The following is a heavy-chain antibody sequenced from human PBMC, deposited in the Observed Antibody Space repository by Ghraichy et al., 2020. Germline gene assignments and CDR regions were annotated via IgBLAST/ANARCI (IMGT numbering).Heavy chain of an antibody. CDR3: ARNEGSIKIRGVTGLDV. CDR2: ISYDGNNK. CDR1: GFTFNTHA. V-gene: IGHV3-30-3*01. J-gene: IGHJ6*02. D-gene: IGHD3-10*01. Sequence: GGSLRLSCAASGFTFNTHAMHWARQAPGKGLEWVAVISYDGNNKYYANSVKGRFTISRDNSKNTLYLQMNSLRPEDTACYDWARNEGSIKIRGVTGLDVWGQGTTVTISS.